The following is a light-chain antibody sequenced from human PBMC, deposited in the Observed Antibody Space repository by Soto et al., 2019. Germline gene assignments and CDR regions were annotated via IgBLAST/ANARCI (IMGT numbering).Light chain of an antibody. J-gene: IGKJ1*01. CDR3: QQRSNWLT. CDR2: DAS. CDR1: QSVSSY. V-gene: IGKV3-11*01. Sequence: EIVLTQSPATLSLSPGERATHSCRASQSVSSYLAWYQQKPGQAPRLLIYDASNRATGIPARFSGSGSGTDFTLTISSLEPEDFAVYYCQQRSNWLTFGQGTKVDIK.